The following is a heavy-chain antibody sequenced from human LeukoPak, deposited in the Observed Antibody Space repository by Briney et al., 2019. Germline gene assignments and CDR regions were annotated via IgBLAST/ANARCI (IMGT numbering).Heavy chain of an antibody. Sequence: SETLSLTCTVSGGAISTGSYYWSWIRQPPGKRLEWIGYIFYSGGTNYNPSLKSRVTISVDTSKNQFSLKLSSVTAADAAVYYCARNAYSSSSGHVDYWGQGTLVTVSS. J-gene: IGHJ4*02. D-gene: IGHD6-6*01. V-gene: IGHV4-61*01. CDR3: ARNAYSSSSGHVDY. CDR2: IFYSGGT. CDR1: GGAISTGSYY.